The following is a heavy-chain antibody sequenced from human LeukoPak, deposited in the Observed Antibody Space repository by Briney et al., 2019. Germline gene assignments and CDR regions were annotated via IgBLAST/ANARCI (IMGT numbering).Heavy chain of an antibody. CDR2: FDPEDGET. CDR3: ATVDNCGGDCYFFDY. J-gene: IGHJ4*02. D-gene: IGHD2-21*02. V-gene: IGHV1-24*01. CDR1: GYTLTELS. Sequence: ASVKVSCKVSGYTLTELSMHWVRQAPGKGLEWMGGFDPEDGETIYAQKFQGRVTMTEDTSTDTAYMELSSLRSEDTAVYYCATVDNCGGDCYFFDYWGQGTLVTVSP.